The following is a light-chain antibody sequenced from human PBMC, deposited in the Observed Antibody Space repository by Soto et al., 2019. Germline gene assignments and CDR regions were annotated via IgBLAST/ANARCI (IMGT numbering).Light chain of an antibody. CDR1: SSNIGAGYD. J-gene: IGLJ2*01. Sequence: QSVLTQPPSVSGAPGQRVTISCTGSSSNIGAGYDVHWYQQLPGTAPKLLSYGNSNRPSGVPDRFSGSKSGTSASLAITGLQAEDEADYYCKSYDSSLSAVVFGGGTKITVL. V-gene: IGLV1-40*01. CDR2: GNS. CDR3: KSYDSSLSAVV.